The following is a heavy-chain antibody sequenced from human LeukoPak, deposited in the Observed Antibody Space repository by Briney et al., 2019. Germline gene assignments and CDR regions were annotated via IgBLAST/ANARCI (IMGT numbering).Heavy chain of an antibody. D-gene: IGHD6-19*01. V-gene: IGHV3-21*01. Sequence: GGSLRLSCAASGFTFSSYSMNWVRQAPGKGLEWVSSISSSSSYIYYADSVKGRFTISRDNAKNSLYLQMNSLRAEDTAVYYCARVVSVAGHNWFDPWGQGTLVTVSS. J-gene: IGHJ5*02. CDR1: GFTFSSYS. CDR3: ARVVSVAGHNWFDP. CDR2: ISSSSSYI.